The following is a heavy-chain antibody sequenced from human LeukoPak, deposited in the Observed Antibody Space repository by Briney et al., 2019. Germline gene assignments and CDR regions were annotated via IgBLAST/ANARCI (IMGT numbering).Heavy chain of an antibody. Sequence: PSETLSLTCTVSVDSISDYYWSWIRQPPGKGLEWIGYIYYIGSTNYNPSLKSRVTISVDTSKNQFSLKLSSVTAADAAVYYCASDYAFDIWGQGTMVTVSS. V-gene: IGHV4-59*01. CDR2: IYYIGST. J-gene: IGHJ3*02. CDR1: VDSISDYY. CDR3: ASDYAFDI.